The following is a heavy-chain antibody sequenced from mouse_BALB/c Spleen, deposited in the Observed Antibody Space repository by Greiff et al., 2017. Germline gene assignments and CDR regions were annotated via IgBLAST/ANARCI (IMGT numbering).Heavy chain of an antibody. CDR1: GYTFTSYW. D-gene: IGHD1-1*01. J-gene: IGHJ2*01. CDR2: IAPGSGST. V-gene: IGHV1S41*01. Sequence: DLVKPGASVKLSCKASGYTFTSYWINWIKQRPGQGLEWIGRIAPGSGSTYYNEMFKGKATLTVDTSSSTAYIQLSSLSSEDSAVYFCAIYYYGRLDYWGQGTTLTVSS. CDR3: AIYYYGRLDY.